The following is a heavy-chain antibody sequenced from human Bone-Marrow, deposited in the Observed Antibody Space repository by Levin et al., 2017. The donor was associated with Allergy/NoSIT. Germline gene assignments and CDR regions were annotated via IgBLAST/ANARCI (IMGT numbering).Heavy chain of an antibody. V-gene: IGHV3-21*01. D-gene: IGHD2-2*01. CDR2: IDPSSRFI. J-gene: IGHJ4*02. Sequence: TGGSLRLSCAISGFDFSTYTMNWVRQAPGKGLEWVSAIDPSSRFIYYGDSVRGRFAIARNNAQNSLFLQMNSLRVEDTAIYYCAREGPIDVVLAPAAQSLDSWGQGTLVTVSS. CDR3: AREGPIDVVLAPAAQSLDS. CDR1: GFDFSTYT.